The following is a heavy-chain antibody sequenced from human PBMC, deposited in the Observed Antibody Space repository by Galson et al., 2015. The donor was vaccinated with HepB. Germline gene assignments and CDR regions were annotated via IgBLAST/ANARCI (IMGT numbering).Heavy chain of an antibody. J-gene: IGHJ6*02. Sequence: SLRLSCAASGFTFSSYAMHWVRQAPGKGLEWVAVISYDGSNKYYADSVKGRFTISRDNSKNTLYLQMNSLRAEDTAVYYCARGQAYYDFWSGYYRIYYYGMDVWGQGTTVTVSS. V-gene: IGHV3-30-3*01. CDR2: ISYDGSNK. CDR3: ARGQAYYDFWSGYYRIYYYGMDV. CDR1: GFTFSSYA. D-gene: IGHD3-3*01.